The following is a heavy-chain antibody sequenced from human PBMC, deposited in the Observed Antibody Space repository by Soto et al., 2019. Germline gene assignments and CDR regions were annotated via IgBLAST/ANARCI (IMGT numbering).Heavy chain of an antibody. D-gene: IGHD5-12*01. Sequence: QVQLQQWGAGLLKPSETLSLTCTVNGGSLTCYYWSWIRQPPGKGLEWIGEVKDGGSTNYSPSLRGRVSISADTSKNHFSLRLNSVTAADTAVYFCARGQEGIVATHWDQGALVTVSS. J-gene: IGHJ4*02. V-gene: IGHV4-34*01. CDR2: VKDGGST. CDR3: ARGQEGIVATH. CDR1: GGSLTCYY.